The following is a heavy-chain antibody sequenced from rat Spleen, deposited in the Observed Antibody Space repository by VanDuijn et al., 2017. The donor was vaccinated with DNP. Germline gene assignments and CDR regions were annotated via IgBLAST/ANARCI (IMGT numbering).Heavy chain of an antibody. CDR2: LNSVGST. Sequence: EVQLQESGPGLVKPSQSLSLTCSVTGSSITSIYRWNWIRKFPGNKLELMGYLNSVGSTNYNPSLKSRIPITRDTSKNQFLLQVNSVTTQDTATYYCASRYYDGYYHYFNYWGQGVLVTVSS. J-gene: IGHJ2*01. D-gene: IGHD1-12*03. CDR1: GSSITSIYR. CDR3: ASRYYDGYYHYFNY. V-gene: IGHV3-3*01.